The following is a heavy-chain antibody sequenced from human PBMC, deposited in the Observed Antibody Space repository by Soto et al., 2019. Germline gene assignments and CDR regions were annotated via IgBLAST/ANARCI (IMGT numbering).Heavy chain of an antibody. CDR1: GFTFSSYA. J-gene: IGHJ6*04. V-gene: IGHV3-23*01. CDR2: ISGSGGST. D-gene: IGHD2-2*01. Sequence: GGSLRLSCAASGFTFSSYAMSWVRQAPGKGLEWVSAISGSGGSTYYADSVKGRFTISRDNSKNTLYLQMNSLRAEDTAVYYCAKDQVVVVPAATNYYYYGIDVWRDLTTFPASP. CDR3: AKDQVVVVPAATNYYYYGIDV.